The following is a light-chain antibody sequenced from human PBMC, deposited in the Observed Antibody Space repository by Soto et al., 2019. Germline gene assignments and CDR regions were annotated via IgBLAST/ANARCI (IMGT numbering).Light chain of an antibody. CDR2: GAS. Sequence: EIVLTQSPGTLSLSPGDRATLSCRASQSVSTSLAWYQQQPGQAPRLLIYGASSRATGIPDRFSGSGSGTDFTLTISRLEPEDFAVYYCQQYGSSITCGQGTRLEIK. CDR1: QSVSTS. J-gene: IGKJ5*01. V-gene: IGKV3-20*01. CDR3: QQYGSSIT.